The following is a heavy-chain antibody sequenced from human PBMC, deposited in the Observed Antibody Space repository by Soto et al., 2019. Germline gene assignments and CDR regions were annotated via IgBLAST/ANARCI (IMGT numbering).Heavy chain of an antibody. J-gene: IGHJ4*02. CDR2: VYYSGTT. CDR1: GGSVSDKTYY. Sequence: SETLSLTCSVSGGSVSDKTYYWSWIRQPPGKRLEWIGYVYYSGTTNYNPSLKSRVTISVDLSKIRFSLRLSSLTTADTALYYCARTTAVPNTLRSRYFFDYWGQGTLVTVPS. V-gene: IGHV4-61*01. D-gene: IGHD4-17*01. CDR3: ARTTAVPNTLRSRYFFDY.